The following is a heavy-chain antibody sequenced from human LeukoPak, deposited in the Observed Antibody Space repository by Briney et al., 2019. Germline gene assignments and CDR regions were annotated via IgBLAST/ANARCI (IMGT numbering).Heavy chain of an antibody. D-gene: IGHD3-22*01. V-gene: IGHV3-7*01. J-gene: IGHJ4*02. Sequence: GGSLRLSCAASGFTFRNYWMSWVRQAPGKGLEWVANIKQDGSESYYVDSVKGRFTISRDNAKNSLYLQMNSLRDEDTAVYYCARDSYGSSGYYYVSDYWGQGTLVTVSS. CDR2: IKQDGSES. CDR3: ARDSYGSSGYYYVSDY. CDR1: GFTFRNYW.